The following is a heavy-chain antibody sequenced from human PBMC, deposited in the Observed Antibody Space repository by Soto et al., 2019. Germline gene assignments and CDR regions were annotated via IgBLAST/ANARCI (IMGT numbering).Heavy chain of an antibody. CDR2: INHSGST. J-gene: IGHJ6*02. D-gene: IGHD3-22*01. V-gene: IGHV4-34*01. Sequence: SETLSLTCAVYGGSFSGYYWSWIRQPPGKGLEWIGEINHSGSTNYNPSLKSRVTISVDTSKNQFSLKLSSVTAADTAVYYCLNYYEGHSDYYYYGMDVWGQGTTVTVSS. CDR1: GGSFSGYY. CDR3: LNYYEGHSDYYYYGMDV.